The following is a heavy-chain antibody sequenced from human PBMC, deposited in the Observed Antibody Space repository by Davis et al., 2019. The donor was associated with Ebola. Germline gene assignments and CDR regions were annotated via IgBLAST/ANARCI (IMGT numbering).Heavy chain of an antibody. CDR2: ISSSGSTI. J-gene: IGHJ6*04. D-gene: IGHD6-19*01. CDR1: GFTFSDYY. V-gene: IGHV3-11*01. CDR3: AGGKGAVAGRCYYYGMDV. Sequence: PGGSLRLSCAASGFTFSDYYMSWIRQAPGKGLEWVSYISSSGSTIYYADSVKGRFTISRDNAKNSLYLQMNSLRAEDTAVYYCAGGKGAVAGRCYYYGMDVWGKGTTVTVSS.